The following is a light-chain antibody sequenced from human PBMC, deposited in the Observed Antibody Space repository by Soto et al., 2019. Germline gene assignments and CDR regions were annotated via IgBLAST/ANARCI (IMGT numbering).Light chain of an antibody. CDR2: GAS. V-gene: IGKV3-20*01. Sequence: PGEGATLSCRASQTVKNNYLAWYQQRRGLAPRLLVYGASGRATGIPDRFSGSGSGTDLTLTITRLEPEDFAVYYCQQYGTSPLTFGGGTKVEIK. J-gene: IGKJ4*02. CDR3: QQYGTSPLT. CDR1: QTVKNNY.